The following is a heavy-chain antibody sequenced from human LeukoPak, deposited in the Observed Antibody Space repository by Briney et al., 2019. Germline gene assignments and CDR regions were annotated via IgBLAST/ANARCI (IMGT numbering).Heavy chain of an antibody. Sequence: GGSLRLSCTTSGFTFGNYAMSWFRQAPGKGLEWIGVIRSKDYGETTRYAASVKGRFIILRDDSKSIAYLQMDILETEDTAVYYCARGGYQFEHWGQGTLITVSS. V-gene: IGHV3-49*03. CDR3: ARGGYQFEH. CDR2: IRSKDYGETT. J-gene: IGHJ1*01. CDR1: GFTFGNYA. D-gene: IGHD3-16*02.